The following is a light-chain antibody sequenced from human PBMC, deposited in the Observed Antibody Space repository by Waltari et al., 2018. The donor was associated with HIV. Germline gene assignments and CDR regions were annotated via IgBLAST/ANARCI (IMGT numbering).Light chain of an antibody. Sequence: DIVMRQSPATLSVSPGERDTLSCRASQNIKSNLAWFQQLPGQAPRLLISSASIRATDIPPRFRGSGSGTDFTLTISSLQSEDFAIYYCQEYETWTKTFGQGTKVEMK. CDR2: SAS. J-gene: IGKJ1*01. CDR1: QNIKSN. V-gene: IGKV3-15*01. CDR3: QEYETWTKT.